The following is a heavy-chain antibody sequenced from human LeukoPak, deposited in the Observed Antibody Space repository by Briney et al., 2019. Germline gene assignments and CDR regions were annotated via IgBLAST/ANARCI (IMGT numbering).Heavy chain of an antibody. Sequence: SQSLSLTCTVSGASISSGDYYWTWIRQHPGKGLEWIGYIYYSGSTNYNPSLKSRVTILVDTSKNQFSLRLSSVTAADTAVYYCARVSCGRLRLCYFDYWGQGTLVTVSS. CDR2: IYYSGST. CDR3: ARVSCGRLRLCYFDY. V-gene: IGHV4-31*03. J-gene: IGHJ4*02. CDR1: GASISSGDYY. D-gene: IGHD4-17*01.